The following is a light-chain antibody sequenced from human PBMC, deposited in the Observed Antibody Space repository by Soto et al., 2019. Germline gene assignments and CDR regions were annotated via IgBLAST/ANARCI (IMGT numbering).Light chain of an antibody. CDR2: DAS. Sequence: EIVMTQSPVTLSVSPGERDTLSCRASHDVSSRLAWYQQKPGQAPRLLIYDASTRATGLPARFSGSGSGTEFTLTISSLQSEDFAVYYCQHYTNWPLTFGGGTKVEIK. V-gene: IGKV3-15*01. J-gene: IGKJ4*01. CDR1: HDVSSR. CDR3: QHYTNWPLT.